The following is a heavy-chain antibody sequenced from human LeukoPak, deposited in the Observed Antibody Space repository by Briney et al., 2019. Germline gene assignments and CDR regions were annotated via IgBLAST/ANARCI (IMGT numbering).Heavy chain of an antibody. CDR1: GFTFSSYA. CDR2: ISGSGGST. CDR3: AKVPSSGWYVIDY. Sequence: GGSLRLSCAASGFTFSSYAMSWVRQAPGKGLEWVSAISGSGGSTYYADSVKGRFTISRDNFKNTLYLQMNSLRAEDTAVYYCAKVPSSGWYVIDYWGQGTLVTVSS. D-gene: IGHD6-19*01. J-gene: IGHJ4*02. V-gene: IGHV3-23*01.